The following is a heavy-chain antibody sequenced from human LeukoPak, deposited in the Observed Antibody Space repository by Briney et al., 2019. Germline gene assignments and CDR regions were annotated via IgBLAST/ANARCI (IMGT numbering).Heavy chain of an antibody. CDR1: GGFISSGSYY. D-gene: IGHD4/OR15-4a*01. J-gene: IGHJ4*02. CDR2: IYYSGST. CDR3: ARRAGAYSHPYDY. V-gene: IGHV4-39*07. Sequence: PSETLSLTCTVSGGFISSGSYYWSWIRQPAGKGLEWIGSIYYSGSTYYNPSLKSRVTISVDTSKNQFSLKLSSVTAADTAVYYCARRAGAYSHPYDYWGQGTLVTVSS.